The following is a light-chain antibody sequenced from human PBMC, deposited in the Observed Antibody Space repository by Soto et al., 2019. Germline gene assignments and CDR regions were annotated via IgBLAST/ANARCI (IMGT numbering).Light chain of an antibody. CDR2: SND. CDR3: AAWDDSRSGRLL. J-gene: IGLJ2*01. V-gene: IGLV1-47*02. CDR1: TSNIGTHY. Sequence: QSVLTQPPSASGTPGQSVTISCSGETSNIGTHYVYWYQLLPGTAPKLLISSNDQRPAGVPDRFSGSKSGTSASLTISGLRSEDEADYFCAAWDDSRSGRLLFGGGTKLTVL.